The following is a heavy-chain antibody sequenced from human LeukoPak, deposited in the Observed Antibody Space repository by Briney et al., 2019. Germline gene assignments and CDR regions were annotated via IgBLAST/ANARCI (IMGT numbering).Heavy chain of an antibody. V-gene: IGHV1-18*01. CDR3: AREYCSTTRCYQPDY. D-gene: IGHD2-2*01. CDR1: GSTLTTFG. CDR2: ISAYNDNT. J-gene: IGHJ4*02. Sequence: ASVRVSCTASGSTLTTFGISWVRRAPGQGLEGSGWISAYNDNTIYAQMLPGRVTMTTDTSTSTAYMELRSLRSDDTAVYYCAREYCSTTRCYQPDYWGQRTLVTVSS.